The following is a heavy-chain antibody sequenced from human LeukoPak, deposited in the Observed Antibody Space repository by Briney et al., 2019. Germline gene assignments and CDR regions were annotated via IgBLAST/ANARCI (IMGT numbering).Heavy chain of an antibody. Sequence: GGSLRLSCEASGFTFSSYWRNWARRAPGKGLEWVASINHNGNVNYYVDSVKGRFTISRDNAKNSLYLQMSNLRAEDTAVYFCARGGGLDVWGQGATVTVSS. CDR1: GFTFSSYW. D-gene: IGHD3-16*01. CDR2: INHNGNVN. CDR3: ARGGGLDV. J-gene: IGHJ6*02. V-gene: IGHV3-7*03.